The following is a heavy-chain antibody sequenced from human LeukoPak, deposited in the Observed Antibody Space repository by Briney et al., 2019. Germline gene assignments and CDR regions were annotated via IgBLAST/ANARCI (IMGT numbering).Heavy chain of an antibody. Sequence: PGGSLRLSCAASGLTFSSYAMHWVRQAPGKGLEWVAVISYDGSNKYYADSVKGRFTISRDNSKNTLYLQMNSLRAEDTALYYCAKDISSSGYYYSDYWGQGTLVTVSS. CDR2: ISYDGSNK. CDR3: AKDISSSGYYYSDY. J-gene: IGHJ4*02. D-gene: IGHD3-22*01. V-gene: IGHV3-30-3*01. CDR1: GLTFSSYA.